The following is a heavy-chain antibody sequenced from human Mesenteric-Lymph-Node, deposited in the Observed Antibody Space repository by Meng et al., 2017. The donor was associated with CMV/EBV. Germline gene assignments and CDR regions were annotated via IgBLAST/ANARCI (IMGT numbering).Heavy chain of an antibody. V-gene: IGHV4-4*02. J-gene: IGHJ6*02. CDR3: AGYCSSTSCSPYYYYYGMDV. D-gene: IGHD2-2*01. CDR1: GGSISSSNW. CDR2: IYHSGST. Sequence: SETLSLTCAVSGGSISSSNWWSWVRQPPGKGLEWIGEIYHSGSTNYNPSLKSRVTISVDKSKNQFSLKLSSVTAADTAVYYCAGYCSSTSCSPYYYYYGMDVWGQGTTVTVSS.